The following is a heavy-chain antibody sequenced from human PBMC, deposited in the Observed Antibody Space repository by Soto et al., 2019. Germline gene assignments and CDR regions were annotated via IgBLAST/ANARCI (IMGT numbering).Heavy chain of an antibody. CDR3: AKLGFCGGDPCYPLDI. CDR2: ISSYNGDT. D-gene: IGHD2-21*01. CDR1: GYTFTRSG. J-gene: IGHJ3*02. V-gene: IGHV1-18*01. Sequence: GASVKVSCTASGYTFTRSGISWARQAPGQGPEWMGWISSYNGDTNYAQTFQGRVTMTTDTSTSTAYMELRSLRSDDTAVYYCAKLGFCGGDPCYPLDIWGQGTKVTVSS.